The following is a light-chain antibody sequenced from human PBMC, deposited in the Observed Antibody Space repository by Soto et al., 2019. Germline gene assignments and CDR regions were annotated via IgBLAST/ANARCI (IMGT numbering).Light chain of an antibody. Sequence: QSVLTQPPSVSGAPGQRVTISCTGSSSNIGADFDVHWYQHLPGTAPKLLISHNNNRPSGVPDRFSGSKSGTSASLAITGLQADDEAVYYCQSRDSSLSSSWVFGGGTKLNVL. CDR1: SSNIGADFD. V-gene: IGLV1-40*01. CDR2: HNN. J-gene: IGLJ3*02. CDR3: QSRDSSLSSSWV.